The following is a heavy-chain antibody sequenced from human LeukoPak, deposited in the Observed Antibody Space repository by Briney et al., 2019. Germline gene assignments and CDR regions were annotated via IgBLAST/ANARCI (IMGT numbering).Heavy chain of an antibody. CDR2: IYYSGST. D-gene: IGHD2-15*01. J-gene: IGHJ6*03. V-gene: IGHV4-59*01. CDR1: GGSISSYY. Sequence: SETLSLTCTVSGGSISSYYWSWIWQPPGKGLEWIGYIYYSGSTNYNPSLKSRVTISVDTSKNQFSLKLSSVTAADTAVYYCARVRGKGNYGGSHMDVWGKGTTVTVSS. CDR3: ARVRGKGNYGGSHMDV.